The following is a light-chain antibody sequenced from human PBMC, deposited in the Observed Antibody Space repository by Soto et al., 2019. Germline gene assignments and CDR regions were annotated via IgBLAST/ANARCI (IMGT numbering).Light chain of an antibody. Sequence: QSPSFLSASVGDRVTITCRASQGISSYLAWYQQKPGKAPKLLIYAASTLQSGVPSRFSGSGSGTEFTLTISSLQPEDFATYYCQQLNSYPTFGQGTRLEIK. J-gene: IGKJ5*01. CDR3: QQLNSYPT. V-gene: IGKV1-9*01. CDR2: AAS. CDR1: QGISSY.